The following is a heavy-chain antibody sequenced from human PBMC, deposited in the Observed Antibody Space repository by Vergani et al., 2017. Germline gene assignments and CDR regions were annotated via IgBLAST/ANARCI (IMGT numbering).Heavy chain of an antibody. Sequence: QVQLVESGGGVVQPGRSLRLSCAASGFTFSSYGMHWVRQAPGKGLEWVAVISYDGSNKYYADSVKGRFTISRDNPKNTLYLQMNSLRAEDTAVYYCAKAKYSSGWGKYYFDYWGQGTLVTVSS. D-gene: IGHD6-19*01. CDR3: AKAKYSSGWGKYYFDY. J-gene: IGHJ4*02. CDR1: GFTFSSYG. V-gene: IGHV3-30*18. CDR2: ISYDGSNK.